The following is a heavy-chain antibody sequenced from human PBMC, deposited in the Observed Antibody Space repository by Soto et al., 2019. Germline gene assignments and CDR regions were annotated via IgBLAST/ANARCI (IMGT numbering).Heavy chain of an antibody. J-gene: IGHJ5*02. CDR3: ARLVVVAPVANA. CDR2: IFYTGTT. CDR1: GGSISYNSYY. D-gene: IGHD2-2*01. Sequence: SETLSLTCAVYGGSISYNSYYWGWIRQPPVKGLEWVGGIFYTGTTYYSPSLKDRVTISVDTSKNSFSLNLTSVTAADTAVYFCARLVVVAPVANAWGQGTLVNVSS. V-gene: IGHV4-39*02.